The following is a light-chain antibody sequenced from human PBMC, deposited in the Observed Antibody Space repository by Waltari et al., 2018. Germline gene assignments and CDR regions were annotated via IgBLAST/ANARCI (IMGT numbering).Light chain of an antibody. CDR2: LGS. V-gene: IGKV2-28*01. J-gene: IGKJ2*01. CDR1: QSLLHSNGYNY. CDR3: MQALQTPPYT. Sequence: DIVMTQSPLSLPVTPGEPAPISCRSSQSLLHSNGYNYLDWYLQKPGQSPQLLIYLGSNRASGVPDRFSGSGSGTDFTLKISRVEAEDVGVYYCMQALQTPPYTFGQGTKLEIK.